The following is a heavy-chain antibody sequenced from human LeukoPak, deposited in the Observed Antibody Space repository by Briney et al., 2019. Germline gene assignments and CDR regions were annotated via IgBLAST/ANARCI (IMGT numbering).Heavy chain of an antibody. CDR1: GFTFSSYS. CDR3: ARDSRSSGSNWFDP. Sequence: GGSLRLSCAASGFTFSSYSMNWVRQAPGKGLEWVSYISSSSSTIYYADSVKGRFTISRDNVKNSLYLQMNSRRAEDTAVYYCARDSRSSGSNWFDPWGQGTLVTVS. CDR2: ISSSSSTI. J-gene: IGHJ5*02. D-gene: IGHD3-22*01. V-gene: IGHV3-48*01.